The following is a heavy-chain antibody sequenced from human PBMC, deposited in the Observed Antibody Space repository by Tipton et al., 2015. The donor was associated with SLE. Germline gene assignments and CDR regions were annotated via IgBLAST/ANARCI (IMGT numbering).Heavy chain of an antibody. CDR3: ARELYAFDI. Sequence: TLSLTCAVYGGSFSGYYWSWIRQPPGKGLEWIGEINHSGSTNNNPSLKSRVTISVDTSKNQFSLKLSSVTAADTAVYYCARELYAFDIWGQGTMVTVSS. CDR2: INHSGST. J-gene: IGHJ3*02. D-gene: IGHD4-23*01. V-gene: IGHV4-34*01. CDR1: GGSFSGYY.